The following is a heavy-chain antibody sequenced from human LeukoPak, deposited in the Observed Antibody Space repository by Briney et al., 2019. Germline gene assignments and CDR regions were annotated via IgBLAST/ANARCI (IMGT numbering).Heavy chain of an antibody. CDR2: IYASGTT. V-gene: IGHV3-53*01. CDR1: GFSVRTKY. Sequence: GGSLRLSCAASGFSVRTKYMAWVRQAPGKGLEWVSLIYASGTTYYSDSVKGRFTISRDNSKNSVYLQMDSLRAEDTAIYYCARVGGVPAAHFDYWGQGTLVTVSS. J-gene: IGHJ4*02. CDR3: ARVGGVPAAHFDY. D-gene: IGHD2-2*01.